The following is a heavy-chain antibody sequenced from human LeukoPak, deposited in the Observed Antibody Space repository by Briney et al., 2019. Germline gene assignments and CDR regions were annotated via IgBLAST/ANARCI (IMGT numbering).Heavy chain of an antibody. CDR3: AKDQYQLLLSYYHMDV. V-gene: IGHV3-23*01. Sequence: GGSLRLSCAASGFTFSSYAMSWVRQAPGKGLEWVSAISGSGGSTYYADSVKGRFTISRDNSKNTLFLQMNSLRPEDTAVYYCAKDQYQLLLSYYHMDVWGKGTTVTVSS. CDR1: GFTFSSYA. CDR2: ISGSGGST. J-gene: IGHJ6*03. D-gene: IGHD2-2*01.